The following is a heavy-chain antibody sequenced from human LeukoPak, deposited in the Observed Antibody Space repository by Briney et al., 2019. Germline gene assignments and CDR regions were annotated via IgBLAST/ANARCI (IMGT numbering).Heavy chain of an antibody. D-gene: IGHD2-15*01. CDR3: ARVVVVVATMDYFDY. Sequence: ASVKVSCKASGGTFSSYAISWVRQAPGQGLEWMGRIIPILGIANYAQKFQGRVTITADKSTSTAYMELSSLRSENTAVYYCARVVVVVATMDYFDYWGQGTLVTVSS. CDR2: IIPILGIA. J-gene: IGHJ4*02. CDR1: GGTFSSYA. V-gene: IGHV1-69*04.